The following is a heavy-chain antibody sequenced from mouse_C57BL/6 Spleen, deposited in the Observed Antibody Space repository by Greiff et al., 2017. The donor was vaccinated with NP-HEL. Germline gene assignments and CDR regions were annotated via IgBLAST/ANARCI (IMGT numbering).Heavy chain of an antibody. CDR3: ARSGDYYGSSYWFAY. V-gene: IGHV1-81*01. CDR2: IYPRSGNT. CDR1: GYTFTSFG. D-gene: IGHD1-1*01. J-gene: IGHJ3*01. Sequence: QVQLKQSGAELARPGASVKLSCKASGYTFTSFGISWVKQRTGQGLEWIGEIYPRSGNTYYNEKFKGKATLTADKSSSTAYMELRSLTSEDSAVYFCARSGDYYGSSYWFAYWGQGTLVTVSA.